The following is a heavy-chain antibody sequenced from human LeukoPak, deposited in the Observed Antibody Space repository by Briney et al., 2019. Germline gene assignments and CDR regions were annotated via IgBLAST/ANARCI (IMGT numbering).Heavy chain of an antibody. Sequence: GGSLRLSCAASGFTFSSYAMSWVRQAPGKGLEWVSAISGSGGSTYYADSVKGRFTISRDNSKNTLYLQMNCLRAEDTAVYYCANRAPYYYDSGGYPDYWGQGTLVTVSS. V-gene: IGHV3-23*01. D-gene: IGHD3-22*01. CDR2: ISGSGGST. CDR3: ANRAPYYYDSGGYPDY. J-gene: IGHJ4*02. CDR1: GFTFSSYA.